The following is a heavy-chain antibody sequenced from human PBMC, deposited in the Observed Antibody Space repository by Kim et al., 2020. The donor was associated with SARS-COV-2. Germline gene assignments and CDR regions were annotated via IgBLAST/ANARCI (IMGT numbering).Heavy chain of an antibody. CDR3: ATLDPDYYDSSGGDAFDI. Sequence: SETLSLTCTVSGGSISSSSYYWGWIRQPPGKGLEWIGSIYYSGSTYYNPSLKSRVTISVDTSKNQFSLKLSSVTAADTAVYYCATLDPDYYDSSGGDAFDIWGQGTMVTVSS. V-gene: IGHV4-39*07. CDR1: GGSISSSSYY. D-gene: IGHD3-22*01. CDR2: IYYSGST. J-gene: IGHJ3*02.